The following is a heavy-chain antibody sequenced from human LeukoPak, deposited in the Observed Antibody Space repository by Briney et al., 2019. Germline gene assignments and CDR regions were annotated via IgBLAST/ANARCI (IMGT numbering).Heavy chain of an antibody. Sequence: SETLSLTCTVSGGSISSSSYYWGWIRQPPGKGLEWIGSIYYSGSTYYNPSLKSRVTISVDTSKNQFSLKLSSVTAADTAVYYCASNTYYYGSGRVFDYWGQGTLVTVSS. CDR3: ASNTYYYGSGRVFDY. CDR1: GGSISSSSYY. V-gene: IGHV4-39*07. J-gene: IGHJ4*02. CDR2: IYYSGST. D-gene: IGHD3-10*01.